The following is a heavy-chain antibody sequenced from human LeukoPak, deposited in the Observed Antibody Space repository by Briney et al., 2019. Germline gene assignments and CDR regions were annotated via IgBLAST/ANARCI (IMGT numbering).Heavy chain of an antibody. J-gene: IGHJ1*01. Sequence: PSETLSRTCTVSGASVSSYFWSWIRQSPEKGLEWIGYVYHSGSSSSNPSLQSRVTISQDTSRNQVSLKMTSATAADTAVYYCAKPLGEEYWGEGTQVVVSS. V-gene: IGHV4-59*02. CDR2: VYHSGSS. CDR1: GASVSSYF. CDR3: AKPLGEEY. D-gene: IGHD6-6*01.